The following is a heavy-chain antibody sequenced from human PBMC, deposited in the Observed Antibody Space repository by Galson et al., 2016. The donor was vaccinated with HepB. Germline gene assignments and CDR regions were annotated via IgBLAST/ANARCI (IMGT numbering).Heavy chain of an antibody. Sequence: SVKVSCKASGYTFTGYCLHWVRQAPGQGLEWMGWINPNNGGTNYAQKLQGRVTMTRDTSISTAYMELSWLRSDDTALYYCTRDNRGLWGGAFDIRGQGAMVTVSS. D-gene: IGHD2-21*01. CDR3: TRDNRGLWGGAFDI. V-gene: IGHV1-2*02. CDR1: GYTFTGYC. J-gene: IGHJ3*02. CDR2: INPNNGGT.